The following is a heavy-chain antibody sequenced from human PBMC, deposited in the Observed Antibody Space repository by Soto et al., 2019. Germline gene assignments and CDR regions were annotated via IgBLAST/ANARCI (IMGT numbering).Heavy chain of an antibody. CDR3: ARAQLTTVTTDAFDI. CDR1: SGSISSSNW. CDR2: IYHSGST. V-gene: IGHV4-4*02. D-gene: IGHD4-17*01. J-gene: IGHJ3*02. Sequence: SLTCAVSSGSISSSNWWSWVRQPPGKGLEWIGEIYHSGSTNYNPSLKSRVTISVDKSKNQFSLKLSSVTAADTAVYYCARAQLTTVTTDAFDIWGQGAMVTVSS.